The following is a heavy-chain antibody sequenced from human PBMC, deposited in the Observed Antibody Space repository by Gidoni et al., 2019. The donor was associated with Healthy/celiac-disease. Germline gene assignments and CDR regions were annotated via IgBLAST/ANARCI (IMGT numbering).Heavy chain of an antibody. CDR2: SSGGGGST. J-gene: IGHJ4*02. CDR3: AKGLSWGSDLFDY. V-gene: IGHV3-23*01. Sequence: EVQLLESGGGLVQPGGSLRLSCAASGFTFRIYAMSWVRQAPGKGLEWVSASSGGGGSTYYADSVKGRFTISRDKSKNTLYLQMNSLGAEDTAVYYCAKGLSWGSDLFDYWGQGTLVTVSS. CDR1: GFTFRIYA. D-gene: IGHD3-16*02.